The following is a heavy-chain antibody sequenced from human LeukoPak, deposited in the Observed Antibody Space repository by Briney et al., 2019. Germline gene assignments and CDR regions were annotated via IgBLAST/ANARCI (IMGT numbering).Heavy chain of an antibody. D-gene: IGHD3-16*01. V-gene: IGHV3-33*01. J-gene: IGHJ4*02. CDR1: GFTFSSYG. CDR3: ARELGIGDFDY. CDR2: IWYDGSNK. Sequence: GGSLRLSCAASGFTFSSYGMHWVRQAPGKGLEWVAVIWYDGSNKYYADSVKGRFTISRDNSKNTLYLQMNSLRAEDTAVYYCARELGIGDFDYWGQGTLVTVSS.